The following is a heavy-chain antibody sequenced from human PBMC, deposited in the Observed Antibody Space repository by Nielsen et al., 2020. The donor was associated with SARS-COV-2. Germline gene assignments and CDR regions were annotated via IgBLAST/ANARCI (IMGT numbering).Heavy chain of an antibody. D-gene: IGHD4-17*01. J-gene: IGHJ6*02. CDR1: GLPFTSYP. V-gene: IGHV3-30*04. Sequence: GESLKISCAASGLPFTSYPIHWVRQAPGKGLEWVAVISDDGSKKYYADSVKGRFTISRDTSKSTLYLQMNSLRLDVTALYYCARPAYGDRDIYSGMDVWGQGTTVTDSS. CDR2: ISDDGSKK. CDR3: ARPAYGDRDIYSGMDV.